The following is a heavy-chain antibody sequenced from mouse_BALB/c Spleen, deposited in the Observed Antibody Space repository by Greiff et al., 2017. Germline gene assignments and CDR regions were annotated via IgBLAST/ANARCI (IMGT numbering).Heavy chain of an antibody. CDR1: GFTFSDYY. D-gene: IGHD2-13*01. V-gene: IGHV5-4*02. CDR2: ISDGGSYT. J-gene: IGHJ4*01. CDR3: ARDGGWDGDYDAMDY. Sequence: EVKLMESGGGLVKPGGSLKLSCAASGFTFSDYYMYWVRQTPEKRLEWVATISDGGSYTYYPDSVKGRFTISRDNAKNNLYLQMSSLKSEDTAMYYCARDGGWDGDYDAMDYWGQGTSVTVSS.